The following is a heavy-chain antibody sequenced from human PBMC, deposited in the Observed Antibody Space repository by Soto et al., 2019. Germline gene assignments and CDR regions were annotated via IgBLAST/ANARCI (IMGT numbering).Heavy chain of an antibody. CDR3: AKDDGYSSSEYYYYYYGMDV. V-gene: IGHV3-30*18. D-gene: IGHD6-13*01. CDR1: GFTFSSYG. Sequence: GGSLRLSCAASGFTFSSYGMHWVRQAPGKGLEWVAVISYDGSNKYYADSVKGRFTISRDNSKNTLYLQMNSLRAEDTAVYYCAKDDGYSSSEYYYYYYGMDVWGQGTTVTVSS. CDR2: ISYDGSNK. J-gene: IGHJ6*02.